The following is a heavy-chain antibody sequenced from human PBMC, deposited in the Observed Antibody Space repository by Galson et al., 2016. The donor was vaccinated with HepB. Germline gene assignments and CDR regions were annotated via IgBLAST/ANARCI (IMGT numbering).Heavy chain of an antibody. CDR1: GDSISSNNW. V-gene: IGHV4-4*02. CDR3: ASVGGGCSSTSCYIDS. D-gene: IGHD2-2*01. Sequence: SETLSLTCAVSGDSISSNNWWTWVRQTPGKGLEWIGEIYHSGSTNSNPSLKSRVTISLDKSKTLFSLRLNFVTAADTALYYCASVGGGCSSTSCYIDSWGQGTLVTVSA. J-gene: IGHJ4*02. CDR2: IYHSGST.